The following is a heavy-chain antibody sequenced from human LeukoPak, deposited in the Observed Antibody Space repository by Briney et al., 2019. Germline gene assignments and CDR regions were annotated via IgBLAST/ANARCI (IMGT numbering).Heavy chain of an antibody. CDR2: INNDGSIT. Sequence: PGGSLRLSCAASGFTFRSYWMHWVRQVPGKGLVWLSRINNDGSITIYADSVKGRFTISRDNAKNTMYLQMNCLRVEDTSVYYCVRGPGSSGTNYVGDYWGQGTLVTVSS. J-gene: IGHJ4*02. D-gene: IGHD1-26*01. V-gene: IGHV3-74*01. CDR3: VRGPGSSGTNYVGDY. CDR1: GFTFRSYW.